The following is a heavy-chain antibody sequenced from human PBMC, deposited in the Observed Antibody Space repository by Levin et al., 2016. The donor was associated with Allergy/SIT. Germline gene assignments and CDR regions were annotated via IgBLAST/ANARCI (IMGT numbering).Heavy chain of an antibody. CDR3: ARDRKPYDFWSGYQRKDYMDV. D-gene: IGHD3-3*01. Sequence: WIRQPPGKGLEWIGEIYHSGSTNYNPSLKSRVTISVDKSKNQFSLKLSSVTAADTAVYYCARDRKPYDFWSGYQRKDYMDVWGKGTTVTVSS. CDR2: IYHSGST. V-gene: IGHV4-4*02. J-gene: IGHJ6*03.